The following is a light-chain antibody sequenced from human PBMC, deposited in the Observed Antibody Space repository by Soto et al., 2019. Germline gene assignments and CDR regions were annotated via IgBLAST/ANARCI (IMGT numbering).Light chain of an antibody. CDR2: ANT. CDR1: SSNIGAGYD. J-gene: IGLJ2*01. CDR3: QSYDSSLSVGV. Sequence: QSVLTQPPSVSEAPGQRVTISCTGSSSNIGAGYDVHWYQQLPGTAPKLLIYANTNRPSGVPDRFSGSKSGTSASLAITGLQAEDEADYYCQSYDSSLSVGVFGGGTQLTVL. V-gene: IGLV1-40*01.